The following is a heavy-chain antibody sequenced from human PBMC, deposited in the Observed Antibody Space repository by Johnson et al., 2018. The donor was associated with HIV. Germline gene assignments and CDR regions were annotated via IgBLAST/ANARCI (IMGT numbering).Heavy chain of an antibody. Sequence: VQLVESGGGLVKPGGSLRLSCVASGFIFSNAWMSWVRQAPGKGPEWVSGINWNGGSTGYADSVKGRFTISRDNAKNSLYLQMNSLRAEDAAVYFCARDAANVFDSSGVRDDAFDIWGPGTMFTVSS. J-gene: IGHJ3*02. CDR2: INWNGGST. CDR3: ARDAANVFDSSGVRDDAFDI. D-gene: IGHD3-22*01. CDR1: GFIFSNAW. V-gene: IGHV3-20*04.